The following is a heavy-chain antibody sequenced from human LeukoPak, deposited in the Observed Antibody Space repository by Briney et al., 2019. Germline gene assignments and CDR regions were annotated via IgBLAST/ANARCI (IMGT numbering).Heavy chain of an antibody. CDR2: INHSGST. CDR1: GGSFSGYY. D-gene: IGHD3-16*01. V-gene: IGHV4-34*01. J-gene: IGHJ6*02. CDR3: ARVTTWGDYYYGMDV. Sequence: SETLSLTCAVYGGSFSGYYWSWIRQPPGKGLEWIGEINHSGSTNYNPSLKSRVTISVDTSKNQFSLKLSSVTAADTAVYYCARVTTWGDYYYGMDVWGQGTTVTVSS.